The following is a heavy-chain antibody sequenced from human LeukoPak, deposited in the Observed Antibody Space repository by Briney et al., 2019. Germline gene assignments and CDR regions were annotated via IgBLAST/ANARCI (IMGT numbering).Heavy chain of an antibody. CDR2: IYYSGST. CDR1: GGSISSSSYY. Sequence: SETLSLTCTVSGGSISSSSYYWGWIRQPPGKGLEWIGSIYYSGSTYYNPSLKSRVTISVDTSKNQFSLKLNSVTVADTAVYYCARVDVAIVPSTNFDFWGQGTLVTVSS. V-gene: IGHV4-39*07. J-gene: IGHJ4*02. D-gene: IGHD2/OR15-2a*01. CDR3: ARVDVAIVPSTNFDF.